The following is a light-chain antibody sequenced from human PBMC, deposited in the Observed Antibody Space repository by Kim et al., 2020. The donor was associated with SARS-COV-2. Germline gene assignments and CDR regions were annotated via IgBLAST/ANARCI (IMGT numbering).Light chain of an antibody. CDR1: SSDVGDNY. V-gene: IGLV1-51*01. CDR2: DNN. J-gene: IGLJ2*01. Sequence: GQKVTISCSGSSSDVGDNYVSWYQQLPGTAPNHLIYDNNKRPSGIPARFSGSKSGTSATLGITGLQTGDEADYYCGTWDSSLSAVVFGGGTQLTVL. CDR3: GTWDSSLSAVV.